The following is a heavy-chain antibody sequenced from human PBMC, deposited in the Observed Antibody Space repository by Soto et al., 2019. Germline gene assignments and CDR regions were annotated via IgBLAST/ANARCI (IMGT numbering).Heavy chain of an antibody. D-gene: IGHD3-16*01. CDR1: GFTFSSYA. Sequence: GGSLRLSCAASGFTFSSYAMSWVRQAPGKGLEWVSAISGSGGSTYYADSVKGRFTISRDNSKNTLYLQMNSLRAEDTAVYYCAKYSHYDYIWGSYSGEDYSYMDVWGKGTTVTVAS. V-gene: IGHV3-23*01. CDR3: AKYSHYDYIWGSYSGEDYSYMDV. CDR2: ISGSGGST. J-gene: IGHJ6*03.